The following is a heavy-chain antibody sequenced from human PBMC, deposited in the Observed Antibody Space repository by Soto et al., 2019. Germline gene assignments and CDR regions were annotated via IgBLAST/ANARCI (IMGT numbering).Heavy chain of an antibody. CDR3: ARGGGWFGELFSGLRVNFDY. Sequence: SETLSLTCTVSGGSISSYYWSWIRQPPGKGLEWIGYIYYSGSTNYNPSLKSRVTISVDTSKNQFSLKLSSVTAADTAVYYCARGGGWFGELFSGLRVNFDYWGQGTLVTVSS. CDR2: IYYSGST. J-gene: IGHJ4*02. CDR1: GGSISSYY. D-gene: IGHD3-10*01. V-gene: IGHV4-59*01.